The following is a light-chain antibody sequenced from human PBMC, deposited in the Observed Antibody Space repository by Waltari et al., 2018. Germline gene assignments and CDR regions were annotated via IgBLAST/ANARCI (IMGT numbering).Light chain of an antibody. CDR3: QHYLRLPVT. Sequence: IVFTQSPGTLSLSVGERATVSCRASESVSRALAWYQQKPGQAPRLLIYGASTRGTGIPDRFSGSGSGTDFSLTISRLEPDDFAVYYCQHYLRLPVTFGQGTTVEI. J-gene: IGKJ1*01. V-gene: IGKV3-20*01. CDR1: ESVSRA. CDR2: GAS.